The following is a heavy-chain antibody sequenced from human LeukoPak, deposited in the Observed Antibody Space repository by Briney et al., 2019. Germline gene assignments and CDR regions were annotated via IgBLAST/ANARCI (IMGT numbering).Heavy chain of an antibody. CDR2: IKQDGSEK. CDR3: ARYKRRDYFDY. CDR1: GFTFSSYW. D-gene: IGHD1-14*01. Sequence: GGSLRLSCAASGFTFSSYWMSWVRQAPGKGLEWMANIKQDGSEKYYVDSVKGRFTISRDNAKNSLYLQMNSLRAEDTAVYYCARYKRRDYFDYWGQGTLVTVSS. J-gene: IGHJ4*02. V-gene: IGHV3-7*01.